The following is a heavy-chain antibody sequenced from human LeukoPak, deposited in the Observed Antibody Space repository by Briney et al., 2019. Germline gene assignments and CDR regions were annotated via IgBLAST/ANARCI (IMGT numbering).Heavy chain of an antibody. D-gene: IGHD3-10*01. CDR1: GYTFTSYG. CDR3: AGDWRGGSGSCYRGPDY. CDR2: ISAYNGNT. V-gene: IGHV1-18*01. Sequence: ASVKVSCKASGYTFTSYGISWVRQAPGQGLEWMGWISAYNGNTNYAQKLQGRVTMTTDTSTSTAYMELRSLRSDDTAVYYCAGDWRGGSGSCYRGPDYWGQGTLVTVSS. J-gene: IGHJ4*02.